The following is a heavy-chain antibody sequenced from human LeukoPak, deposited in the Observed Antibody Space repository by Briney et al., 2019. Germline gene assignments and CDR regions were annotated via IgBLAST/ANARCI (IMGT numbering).Heavy chain of an antibody. CDR1: GGSISSSC. CDR2: VYTSGTT. CDR3: ARGGSTNGNNWLDP. D-gene: IGHD2-8*01. V-gene: IGHV4-4*07. Sequence: PSETLSLTCTVSGGSISSSCWNWIRQPAGKGLEWIGRVYTSGTTNYNPSLKSRVTVSIDTSRSQFSLKLTSVTAADTAVYYCARGGSTNGNNWLDPWGQGTLVTVSS. J-gene: IGHJ5*02.